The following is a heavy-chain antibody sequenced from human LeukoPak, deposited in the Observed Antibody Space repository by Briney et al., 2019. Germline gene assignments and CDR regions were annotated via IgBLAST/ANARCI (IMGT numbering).Heavy chain of an antibody. Sequence: SETLSLTCAVYGGSFSGYYWSWIRQPPGKGLEWIGEINHSGGTNYNPSLKSRVTISVDTSKNQFSLKLSSVTAADTAVYYCARQSPFVGYNWFDPWGQGTLVTVSS. V-gene: IGHV4-34*01. D-gene: IGHD1-26*01. CDR3: ARQSPFVGYNWFDP. CDR1: GGSFSGYY. J-gene: IGHJ5*02. CDR2: INHSGGT.